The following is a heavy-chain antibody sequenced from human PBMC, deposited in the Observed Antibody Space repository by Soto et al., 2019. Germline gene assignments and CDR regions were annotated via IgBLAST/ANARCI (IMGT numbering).Heavy chain of an antibody. V-gene: IGHV3-7*01. J-gene: IGHJ4*02. Sequence: GGSLRLSCAASGFTFSSYWMSWVRQAPGKGLEWVANIKQDGSEKYYVDSVKGRFTISRDNAKNSLYLQMNSLRAEDTAVYYCVRYYGHITMVRGVITPFDYWGQGTLVTVSS. D-gene: IGHD3-10*01. CDR2: IKQDGSEK. CDR1: GFTFSSYW. CDR3: VRYYGHITMVRGVITPFDY.